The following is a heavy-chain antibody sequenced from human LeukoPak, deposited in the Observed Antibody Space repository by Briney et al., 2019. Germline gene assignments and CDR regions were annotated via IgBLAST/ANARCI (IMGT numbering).Heavy chain of an antibody. D-gene: IGHD1-1*01. CDR2: INPNSGGT. J-gene: IGHJ4*02. V-gene: IGHV1-2*02. CDR1: GYTFTGYY. CDR3: ARDRNWNDEEFFDY. Sequence: GASVKVSCKASGYTFTGYYMHWVRQAPGQGLEWMGWINPNSGGTNYAQKFQGRVTMTRDTSISTAYMELSRLRSDDTAVYYCARDRNWNDEEFFDYWGQGTLVTVSS.